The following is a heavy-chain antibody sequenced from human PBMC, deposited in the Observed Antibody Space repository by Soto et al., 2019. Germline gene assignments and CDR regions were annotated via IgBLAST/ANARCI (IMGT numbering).Heavy chain of an antibody. V-gene: IGHV3-23*01. CDR3: AKGATGYYYYGMDV. J-gene: IGHJ6*02. Sequence: EVQLLESGGGLVQPGGSLRLSCAASGFTFSSYAMSWVRQAPGKGLEWVSAISGSGGSTYYADSVKGRFTISRDNSTNTLYLEMNSLRAEDTAVYYCAKGATGYYYYGMDVWGQGTTVTVAS. D-gene: IGHD1-26*01. CDR2: ISGSGGST. CDR1: GFTFSSYA.